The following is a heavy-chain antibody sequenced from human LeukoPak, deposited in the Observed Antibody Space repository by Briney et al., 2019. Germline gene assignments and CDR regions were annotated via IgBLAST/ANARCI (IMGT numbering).Heavy chain of an antibody. CDR2: IYTSGST. Sequence: SETLSLTCTVSGGSISSYYWSWIRQPPGKGLEWIGYIYTSGSTNYNPSLKSRVTISVDTSKNQFSLKLGSVTAADTAVYYCARSVRWFDPWGQGTLVTVSS. CDR3: ARSVRWFDP. CDR1: GGSISSYY. V-gene: IGHV4-4*09. J-gene: IGHJ5*02.